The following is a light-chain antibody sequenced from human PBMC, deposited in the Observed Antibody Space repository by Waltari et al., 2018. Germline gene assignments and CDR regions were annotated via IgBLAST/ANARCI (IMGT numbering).Light chain of an antibody. CDR1: NSDVGSYHL. J-gene: IGLJ1*01. V-gene: IGLV2-23*01. CDR2: ESS. Sequence: QSALTQPASVSGPAGQSITISCTGTNSDVGSYHLVSWYQQHPGKAPKLMIYESSERPSGVSNRFSGSKSGNTASLTISGVQAEDEADYYCCSCAGSTTFYVFGTGTKVTVL. CDR3: CSCAGSTTFYV.